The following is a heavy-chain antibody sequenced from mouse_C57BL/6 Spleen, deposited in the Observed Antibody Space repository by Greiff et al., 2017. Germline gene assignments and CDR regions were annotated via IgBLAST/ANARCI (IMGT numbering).Heavy chain of an antibody. CDR2: INYDGSST. CDR3: ARSEGGVGFAY. D-gene: IGHD1-1*01. Sequence: EVKLVESEGGLVQPGSSMKLSCTASGFSFSDYYMAWVRQVPEKGLEWVANINYDGSSTYYLDSLKSRFIISRDNAKNILYLQMSSLKSEDTATYYCARSEGGVGFAYWGQGTLVTVSA. CDR1: GFSFSDYY. J-gene: IGHJ3*01. V-gene: IGHV5-16*01.